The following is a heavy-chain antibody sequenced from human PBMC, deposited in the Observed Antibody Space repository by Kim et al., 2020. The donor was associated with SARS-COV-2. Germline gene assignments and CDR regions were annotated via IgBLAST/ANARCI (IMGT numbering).Heavy chain of an antibody. CDR1: GFTFGDYA. Sequence: GGSLRLSCAASGFTFGDYAMHWVRQAPGKGLEWVSGISWNSGSIGYADSVKGRFTISRDNAKNSLYLQMNSLRAEDTALYYCAKSFGWLQLHFDYWGQGTLVTVSS. CDR3: AKSFGWLQLHFDY. V-gene: IGHV3-9*01. J-gene: IGHJ4*02. CDR2: ISWNSGSI. D-gene: IGHD5-12*01.